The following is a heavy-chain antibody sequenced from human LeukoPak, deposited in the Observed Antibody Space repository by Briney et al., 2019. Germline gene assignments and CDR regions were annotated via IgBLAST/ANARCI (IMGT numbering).Heavy chain of an antibody. CDR3: AKVMYSIGWWVDAFDI. Sequence: PGGSLRLSCAASGFAFSSYAMAWVRQSPGKGLEWVPGVDGSATTTYYADSVKGRFTISRDNSKNTMYLQMNSLRAADTAVYYCAKVMYSIGWWVDAFDIWGQGTRVTVSS. D-gene: IGHD6-19*01. J-gene: IGHJ3*02. V-gene: IGHV3-23*01. CDR2: VDGSATTT. CDR1: GFAFSSYA.